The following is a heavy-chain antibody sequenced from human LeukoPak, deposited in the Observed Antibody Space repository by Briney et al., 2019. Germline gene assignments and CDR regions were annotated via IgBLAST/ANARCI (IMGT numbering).Heavy chain of an antibody. Sequence: GGSLRLSCAASGFTFSSYGMHWVRQAPGKGLEWVAFISDDGSNKYYADSVKGRFTISRDNSKNTLYLQMNSLRAEDTAVYYCAKGRGYSYGQEFYFDYWGQGTLVTVSS. CDR1: GFTFSSYG. J-gene: IGHJ4*02. D-gene: IGHD5-18*01. V-gene: IGHV3-30*18. CDR3: AKGRGYSYGQEFYFDY. CDR2: ISDDGSNK.